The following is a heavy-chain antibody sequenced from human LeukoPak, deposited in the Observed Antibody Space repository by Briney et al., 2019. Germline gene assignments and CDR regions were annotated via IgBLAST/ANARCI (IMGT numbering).Heavy chain of an antibody. CDR2: INPNSGGT. J-gene: IGHJ4*02. V-gene: IGHV1-2*02. D-gene: IGHD1-26*01. CDR3: ARVGKWELDRFHDY. CDR1: GYTFTDYF. Sequence: ASVKVSCKASGYTFTDYFMHWVRQAPGQGLEWMGWINPNSGGTNYAQKFQGRVTMTRDTSISTAYMELSRVRSDDTAVYYCARVGKWELDRFHDYWGQGTLVTVSS.